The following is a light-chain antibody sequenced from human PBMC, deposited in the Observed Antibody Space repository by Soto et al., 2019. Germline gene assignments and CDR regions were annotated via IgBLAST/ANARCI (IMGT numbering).Light chain of an antibody. V-gene: IGLV2-14*01. CDR1: SRDVGGSNY. J-gene: IGLJ1*01. Sequence: QSALIQPASVSGSPGQSITISCTGTSRDVGGSNYVSWYQHHPHRAPKLLIYEVSYRPSGVSSRFSGSKSGNTASLTISGLQAEDEAYYYCSSYTSSNSLEVFGVGTKVTVL. CDR3: SSYTSSNSLEV. CDR2: EVS.